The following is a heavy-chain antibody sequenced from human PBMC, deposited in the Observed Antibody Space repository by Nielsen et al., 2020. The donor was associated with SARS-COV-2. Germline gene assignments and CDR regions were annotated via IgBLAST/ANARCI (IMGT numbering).Heavy chain of an antibody. D-gene: IGHD2-21*02. CDR2: MNPNSGNT. Sequence: ASVKVSCKASGYTFTSYDINWVRQATGQGLEWMGWMNPNSGNTNYAQKLQGRVTMTTDTSTSTAYMELRSLRSDDTAVYYCARAEGIVVVTAIGYYGMDVWGQGTTVTVSS. CDR3: ARAEGIVVVTAIGYYGMDV. CDR1: GYTFTSYD. J-gene: IGHJ6*02. V-gene: IGHV1-18*01.